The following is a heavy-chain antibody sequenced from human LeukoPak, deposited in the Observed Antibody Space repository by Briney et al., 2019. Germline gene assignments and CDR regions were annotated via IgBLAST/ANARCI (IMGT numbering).Heavy chain of an antibody. CDR2: IIPIFGTA. CDR3: ARRLWIKLEENWFDP. Sequence: ASVKVPCKASGGTFSSYAISWVRQAPGQGLEWMGGIIPIFGTANYAQKFQGRVTITADESTSTAYMELSSLRSEDTAVYYCARRLWIKLEENWFDPWGQVTLVTVSS. D-gene: IGHD5-12*01. J-gene: IGHJ5*02. V-gene: IGHV1-69*13. CDR1: GGTFSSYA.